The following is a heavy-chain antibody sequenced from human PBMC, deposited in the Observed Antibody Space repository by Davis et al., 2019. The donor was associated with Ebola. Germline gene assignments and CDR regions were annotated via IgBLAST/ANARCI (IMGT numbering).Heavy chain of an antibody. CDR3: ARRLAPDHFDY. CDR1: GYSFTSYW. Sequence: PGGSLRLSCKGSGYSFTSYWIGWVRQMPGKGLEWMGIIYPGDSDTRYSPSFQGQVTISADKSISTAYLQWSSLKASDTAMYYCARRLAPDHFDYWGQGTLVTVSS. CDR2: IYPGDSDT. V-gene: IGHV5-51*01. J-gene: IGHJ4*02.